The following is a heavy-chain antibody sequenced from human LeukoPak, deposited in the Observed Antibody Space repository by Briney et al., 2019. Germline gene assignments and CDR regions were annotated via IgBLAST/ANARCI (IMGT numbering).Heavy chain of an antibody. J-gene: IGHJ6*02. D-gene: IGHD3-10*01. CDR2: ISSSSSYI. CDR1: GFTFSSYS. CDR3: ARAYGSGPENYYYVMDV. Sequence: NSGGSLRLSCSASGFTFSSYSMNWVRQAPGKGLEWVSSISSSSSYIYYADSVKGRFTISRDNAKNSLYLQMNSLRAEDTAVYYCARAYGSGPENYYYVMDVWGQGTTVTVSS. V-gene: IGHV3-21*01.